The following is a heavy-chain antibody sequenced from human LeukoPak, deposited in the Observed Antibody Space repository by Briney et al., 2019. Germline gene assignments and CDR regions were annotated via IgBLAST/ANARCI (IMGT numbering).Heavy chain of an antibody. J-gene: IGHJ4*02. CDR2: ISYDGRNK. V-gene: IGHV3-30*03. CDR3: ARRGALRSFDY. CDR1: GFIFSSYG. Sequence: GGSLRLSCTASGFIFSSYGMHWVRQVPGKGLEWVAVISYDGRNKHYVDSVKGRFIISRDNSKNTLYLQMNSLRAEDTAVYYCARRGALRSFDYWGQGTLVTVSS. D-gene: IGHD1-26*01.